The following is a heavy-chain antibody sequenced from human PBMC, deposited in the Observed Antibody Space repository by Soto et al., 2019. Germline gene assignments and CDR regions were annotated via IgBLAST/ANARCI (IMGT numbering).Heavy chain of an antibody. Sequence: SETLSLTCTVSGGSISSSSYYWGWIRQPPGKGLEWIGSIYYSGSTYYNPSLKSRVTISVDTSKNQFSLKLSSVTAADTAVYYCARHSGLVVADTRYSPNWFDPWGQGTLVTVSS. CDR1: GGSISSSSYY. D-gene: IGHD2-15*01. J-gene: IGHJ5*02. V-gene: IGHV4-39*01. CDR3: ARHSGLVVADTRYSPNWFDP. CDR2: IYYSGST.